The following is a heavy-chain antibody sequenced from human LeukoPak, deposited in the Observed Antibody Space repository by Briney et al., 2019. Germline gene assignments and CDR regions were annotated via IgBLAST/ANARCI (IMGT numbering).Heavy chain of an antibody. V-gene: IGHV4-61*01. CDR3: ARGYGDFRVEGRYFHS. D-gene: IGHD4-17*01. J-gene: IGHJ4*02. Sequence: SETLSLTCIVSGFSITTGYDWSWVRQPPGKGLEFIGRVHYSGTTNYNPSLRSRVTISIDTSKQHFFLKLKSVTAADTAVYYCARGYGDFRVEGRYFHSRGQGTLVTVSS. CDR1: GFSITTGYD. CDR2: VHYSGTT.